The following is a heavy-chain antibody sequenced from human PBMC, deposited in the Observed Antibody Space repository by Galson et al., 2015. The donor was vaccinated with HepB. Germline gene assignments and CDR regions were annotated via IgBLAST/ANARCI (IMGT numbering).Heavy chain of an antibody. Sequence: SLRLSCAGSGFNFSKAWMTWVRQAPGMGLEWVGRIKSKTDGGTTDYAAPVKGRFTISRDDSKNTLYLQMNSLKTEDTAVYYCALELRGDWGQGALVTVSS. CDR2: IKSKTDGGTT. V-gene: IGHV3-15*01. CDR1: GFNFSKAW. J-gene: IGHJ4*02. D-gene: IGHD1-7*01. CDR3: ALELRGD.